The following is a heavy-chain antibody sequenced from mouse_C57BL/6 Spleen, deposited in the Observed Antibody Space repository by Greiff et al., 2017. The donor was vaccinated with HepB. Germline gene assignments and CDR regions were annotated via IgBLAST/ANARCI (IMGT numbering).Heavy chain of an antibody. CDR2: IDPSDSYT. V-gene: IGHV1-69*01. CDR1: GYTFTSYW. D-gene: IGHD4-1*01. CDR3: ARGLGRGGYFDY. Sequence: QVQLQQPGAELVMPGASVKLSCKASGYTFTSYWMHWVKQRPGQGLEWIGEIDPSDSYTNYNHKFKGKSTLTVDKSSSTAYMQLSSLTSEDSAVYYCARGLGRGGYFDYWGQGTTLTVSS. J-gene: IGHJ2*01.